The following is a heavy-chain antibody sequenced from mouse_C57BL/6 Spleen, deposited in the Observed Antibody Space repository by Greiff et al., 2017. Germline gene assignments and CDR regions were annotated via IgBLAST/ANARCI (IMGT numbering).Heavy chain of an antibody. CDR3: ALNWDFDY. J-gene: IGHJ2*01. CDR2: IDPANGNT. V-gene: IGHV14-3*01. CDR1: GFNIKNTY. Sequence: EFQLHRSLAKLLRPGASVKLSSPPSGFNIKNTYMHWVKQRPEQGLEWIGRIDPANGNTKYAPKFQGKATITADTSSNTAYLQLSSLTSEDTAIYYCALNWDFDYWGQGTTLTVSS. D-gene: IGHD4-1*01.